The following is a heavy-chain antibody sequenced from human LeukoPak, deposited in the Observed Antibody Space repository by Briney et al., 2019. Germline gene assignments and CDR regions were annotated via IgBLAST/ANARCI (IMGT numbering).Heavy chain of an antibody. V-gene: IGHV1-8*03. D-gene: IGHD5-18*01. CDR1: GYTFTSYD. Sequence: GASVKVSFKASGYTFTSYDINWVRQATGQGLEWMGWMNPNSGNTGYAQKFQGRVTITRNTSISTAYMELSSLRSEDTAVYYCARGPAWGYSSPYYFDYWGQGTLVTVSS. CDR2: MNPNSGNT. J-gene: IGHJ4*02. CDR3: ARGPAWGYSSPYYFDY.